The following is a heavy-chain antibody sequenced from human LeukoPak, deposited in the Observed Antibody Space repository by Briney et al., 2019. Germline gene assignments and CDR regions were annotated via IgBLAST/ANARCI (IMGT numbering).Heavy chain of an antibody. Sequence: SETLSLTCTVSGGSISSYYWSWLRQPPGKGPEWIGYIYYSGSTNYNPSLKSRVTISVDTSKNQFSLKLSSVTAADTAVYYCARHDYGDWFDPWGQGTLVTASS. D-gene: IGHD4-17*01. CDR1: GGSISSYY. CDR2: IYYSGST. CDR3: ARHDYGDWFDP. J-gene: IGHJ5*02. V-gene: IGHV4-59*01.